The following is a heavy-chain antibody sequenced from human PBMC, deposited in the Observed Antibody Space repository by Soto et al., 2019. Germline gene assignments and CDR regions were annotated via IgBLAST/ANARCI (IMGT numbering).Heavy chain of an antibody. Sequence: EVQLLESGGGLVQPGGSLRLSCAASGFTFSSNAMTWVRQAPGKGLEWVSSISGSGGSTYYADSAKGRVTISRDNSKNTLDLQMNSLRAEDTAVYYCAKGWKTGGFDYWGQGILVTVSS. D-gene: IGHD1-1*01. CDR2: ISGSGGST. CDR3: AKGWKTGGFDY. J-gene: IGHJ4*02. CDR1: GFTFSSNA. V-gene: IGHV3-23*01.